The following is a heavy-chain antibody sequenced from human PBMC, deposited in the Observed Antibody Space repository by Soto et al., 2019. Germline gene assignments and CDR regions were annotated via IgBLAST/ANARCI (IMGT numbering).Heavy chain of an antibody. J-gene: IGHJ4*02. CDR2: ISGSGGST. V-gene: IGHV3-23*01. D-gene: IGHD1-26*01. Sequence: GGSLRLSCAASGFTFSSDAMSWVRQAPGKGLEWVSAISGSGGSTYYADSVKGRFTISRDNSKNTLYLQMNSLRAEDTAVYYCANIPIVGATHLVYWGQGTLVSVSS. CDR3: ANIPIVGATHLVY. CDR1: GFTFSSDA.